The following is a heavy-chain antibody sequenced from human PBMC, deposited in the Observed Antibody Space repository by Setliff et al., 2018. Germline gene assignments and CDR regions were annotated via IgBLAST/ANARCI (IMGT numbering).Heavy chain of an antibody. CDR2: IKQDGSEK. CDR1: GFTFSSYW. J-gene: IGHJ4*02. Sequence: GSLRLSCAASGFTFSSYWMTWVRQAPGKGLEWVANIKQDGSEKYYVDSVKGRFTLSRDNAKNSLYLQMNSLRPEDTAVYYCARTCSGSSCYAGLESWGQGTLVTVSS. V-gene: IGHV3-7*01. D-gene: IGHD2-15*01. CDR3: ARTCSGSSCYAGLES.